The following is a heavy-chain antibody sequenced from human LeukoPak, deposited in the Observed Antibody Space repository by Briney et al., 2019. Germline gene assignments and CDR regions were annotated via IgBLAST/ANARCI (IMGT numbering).Heavy chain of an antibody. Sequence: SETLSLTCTVSGGSISSSSYYWGWIRQPPGKGLEWIGSIYYSGSTYYNPSLKSRVTISVDTSKNQFSLKLSSVPAADTAVYYCARHFPEGRPTPYYFDYWGQGTLVTVSS. CDR3: ARHFPEGRPTPYYFDY. J-gene: IGHJ4*02. V-gene: IGHV4-39*01. CDR1: GGSISSSSYY. CDR2: IYYSGST.